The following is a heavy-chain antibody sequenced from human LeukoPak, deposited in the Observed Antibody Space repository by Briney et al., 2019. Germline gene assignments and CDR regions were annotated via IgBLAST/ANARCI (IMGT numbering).Heavy chain of an antibody. J-gene: IGHJ4*02. CDR3: ARGSRPLADSHY. CDR2: ISYSGST. V-gene: IGHV4-39*01. CDR1: GDSISSSDYY. D-gene: IGHD1-26*01. Sequence: SETLSLTCTVSGDSISSSDYYWGWIRQPPGKGLGWIGTISYSGSTYYNPSLQSRVTISVDTSKNQFSLELSSVTAADTAVYYCARGSRPLADSHYWGQGTLVTVSS.